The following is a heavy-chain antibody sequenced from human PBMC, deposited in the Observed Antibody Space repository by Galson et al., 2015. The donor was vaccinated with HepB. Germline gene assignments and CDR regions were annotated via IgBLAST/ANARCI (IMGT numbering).Heavy chain of an antibody. Sequence: SLRLSCAASGFTFSNYAMHWARQAPGEGLEWVAVISYDGRNKYYADSVKGRFTISRDDSKNTLYLQMNSLRDEDTAVYYCARDAFIGAVIRKWLDPWGQGTLVTVSS. D-gene: IGHD3-3*01. V-gene: IGHV3-30-3*01. CDR3: ARDAFIGAVIRKWLDP. CDR2: ISYDGRNK. J-gene: IGHJ5*02. CDR1: GFTFSNYA.